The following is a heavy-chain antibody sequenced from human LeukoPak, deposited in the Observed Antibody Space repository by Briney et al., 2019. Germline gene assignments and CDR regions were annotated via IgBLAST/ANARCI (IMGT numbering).Heavy chain of an antibody. CDR1: GFTFSSYA. J-gene: IGHJ1*01. CDR2: ISSSGSYI. Sequence: GGSLRLSCAASGFTFSSYAMSWVRQAPGKGLEWVSSISSSGSYIYYADSVKGRFTISRDNAKNSLYLQMNSLRAEDTAVYYCARGSVYDFWSGYLPEYFQHWGQGTLVTVSS. D-gene: IGHD3-3*01. CDR3: ARGSVYDFWSGYLPEYFQH. V-gene: IGHV3-21*01.